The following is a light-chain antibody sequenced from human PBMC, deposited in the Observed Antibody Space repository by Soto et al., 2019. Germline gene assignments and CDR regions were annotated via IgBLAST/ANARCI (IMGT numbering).Light chain of an antibody. Sequence: GDRVTITCRASQGISDWLAWFQLKPGKAPKLLIYDASSLESGVPSRFSGSGSGTEFTLTISSLQPDDFATYYCQQYNNYSTFGQGTKVEIK. CDR1: QGISDW. CDR3: QQYNNYST. V-gene: IGKV1-5*01. CDR2: DAS. J-gene: IGKJ1*01.